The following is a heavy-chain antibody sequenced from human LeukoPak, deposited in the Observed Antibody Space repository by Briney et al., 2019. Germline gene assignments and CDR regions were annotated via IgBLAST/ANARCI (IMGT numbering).Heavy chain of an antibody. CDR1: GYSISSGYY. CDR3: ARGPYYDYVWGSYRSPGFDY. CDR2: IYHSGST. Sequence: SETLSLTCAVSGYSISSGYYWGWIRQPPGKGLEWIGSIYHSGSTYYNPSLKSRVTISVDTSKNQFSLKLSSVTAADTAVYYCARGPYYDYVWGSYRSPGFDYWGQGNLVTVSS. V-gene: IGHV4-38-2*01. J-gene: IGHJ4*02. D-gene: IGHD3-16*02.